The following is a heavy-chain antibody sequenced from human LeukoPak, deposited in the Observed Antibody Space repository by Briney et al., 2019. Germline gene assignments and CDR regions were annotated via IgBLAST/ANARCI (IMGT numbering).Heavy chain of an antibody. Sequence: GGSLRLSCVASGFSFSNYWMGWVRQGPEKGLEWVANIKQDGSEQYYMDFVKGRVTISRDNAKNSMYLQMNSLRVEDTALYYCARTTLAVAGTGYAFDIWGQGTVVIVSS. V-gene: IGHV3-7*01. CDR2: IKQDGSEQ. D-gene: IGHD6-19*01. J-gene: IGHJ3*02. CDR3: ARTTLAVAGTGYAFDI. CDR1: GFSFSNYW.